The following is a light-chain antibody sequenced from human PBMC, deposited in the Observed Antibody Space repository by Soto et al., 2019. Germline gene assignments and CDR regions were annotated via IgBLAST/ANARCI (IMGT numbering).Light chain of an antibody. Sequence: EIVLTQYTATLTLSPGERTTLSCRASQSDDSYLAWYQQKDGQAPNILIYDASNRATGIPARFSGSGSGTDFTLTISRLEPEDLAVYCCQHRSNWPPTFGQGTKVDIK. J-gene: IGKJ1*01. CDR2: DAS. CDR3: QHRSNWPPT. V-gene: IGKV3-11*01. CDR1: QSDDSY.